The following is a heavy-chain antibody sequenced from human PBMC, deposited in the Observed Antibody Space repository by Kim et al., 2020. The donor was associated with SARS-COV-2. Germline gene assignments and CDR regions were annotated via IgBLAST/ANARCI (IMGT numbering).Heavy chain of an antibody. V-gene: IGHV4-59*01. CDR3: ARGGWYKDY. D-gene: IGHD6-19*01. Sequence: SETLSLTCTVSGGSLNNFYWSWVRQPPGKGLEYIGYIYYTGTTDYSPSLKSRVTISVDTSKNQFSLNLSSVTTADTAVYFCARGGWYKDYWGQGILVTVSS. CDR1: GGSLNNFY. J-gene: IGHJ4*02. CDR2: IYYTGTT.